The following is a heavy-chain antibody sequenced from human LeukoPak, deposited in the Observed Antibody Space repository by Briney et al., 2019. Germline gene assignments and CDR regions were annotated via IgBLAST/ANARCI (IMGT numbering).Heavy chain of an antibody. CDR2: IKPDGSVK. D-gene: IGHD1-14*01. CDR3: MTNQY. V-gene: IGHV3-7*01. J-gene: IGHJ4*02. Sequence: PGGSLRLSCAASGFTLSNYWMSWVRQTPGMGLEWVANIKPDGSVKDYVDSVKRRYTFSRDNAKNSVYLQMNSLRAEDTAMYYCMTNQYWGQGTLVTVSS. CDR1: GFTLSNYW.